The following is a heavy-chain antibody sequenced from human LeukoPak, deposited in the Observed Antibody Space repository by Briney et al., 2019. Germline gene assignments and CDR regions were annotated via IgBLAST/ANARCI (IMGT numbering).Heavy chain of an antibody. Sequence: ASVKVSCKASGYSFTNYDINWVRQATGQGLEWMGWMNPDSGNKGFSQKFQGRVTMTRDTSISTAYMELSSLSSDDTAVYYCVRSTIGARRTNDFWGQGTLVTVSS. J-gene: IGHJ4*02. V-gene: IGHV1-8*01. D-gene: IGHD5-12*01. CDR2: MNPDSGNK. CDR3: VRSTIGARRTNDF. CDR1: GYSFTNYD.